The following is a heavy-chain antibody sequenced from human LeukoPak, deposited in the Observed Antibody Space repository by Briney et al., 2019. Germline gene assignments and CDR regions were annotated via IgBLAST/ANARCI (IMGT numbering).Heavy chain of an antibody. D-gene: IGHD5-24*01. J-gene: IGHJ4*02. CDR3: VKDRWVDY. Sequence: GGSLRLSCSVSGFTFSAYAMHWVRQAPGRGLQYVSSISSDGVKTYYADSVEGRFTISRDNSKNTLYLQMSSLRLEDTAVYYCVKDRWVDYWGQGVLVTVSS. CDR2: ISSDGVKT. V-gene: IGHV3-64D*09. CDR1: GFTFSAYA.